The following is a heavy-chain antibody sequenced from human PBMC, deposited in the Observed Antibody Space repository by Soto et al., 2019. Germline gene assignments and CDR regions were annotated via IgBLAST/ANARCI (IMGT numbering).Heavy chain of an antibody. CDR3: ARQSTLVIYGMDV. CDR2: FSYSGST. CDR1: GASINSSLYY. J-gene: IGHJ6*02. D-gene: IGHD3-9*01. Sequence: QLQLQESGPGLGKPSETLSLTCTVSGASINSSLYYWDWIRQSPGKGLEWIGSFSYSGSTYYNPSLKSRVTISVDTSTNQFSLKLNSVSAADTAVYYWARQSTLVIYGMDVWGQGTTVIVSS. V-gene: IGHV4-39*01.